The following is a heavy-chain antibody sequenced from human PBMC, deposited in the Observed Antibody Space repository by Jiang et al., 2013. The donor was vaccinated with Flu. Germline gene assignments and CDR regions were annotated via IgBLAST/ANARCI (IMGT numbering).Heavy chain of an antibody. CDR3: TRAYSSADYWYYFDY. D-gene: IGHD3-22*01. V-gene: IGHV3-30*04. Sequence: SGGGVVQSGRSLRLSCAASGFTFSSYAMHWVRQAPGKGLEWVAVISYDGTNKYYADSVKGRFTISRDNSKNTLSLQMNSLRAEDTAVYYCTRAYSSADYWYYFDYWGQGTLVTVSS. CDR1: GFTFSSYA. J-gene: IGHJ4*02. CDR2: ISYDGTNK.